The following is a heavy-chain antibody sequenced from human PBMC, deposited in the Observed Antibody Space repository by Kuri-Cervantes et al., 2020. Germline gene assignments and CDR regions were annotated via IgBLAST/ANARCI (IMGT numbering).Heavy chain of an antibody. CDR1: GFTFDDYA. CDR2: ISWNSGSI. Sequence: SLKISCAASGFTFDDYAMHWVRQAPGKGLEWVSGISWNSGSIGYADSVKGRFTISRDNSKNTLYLQMNSLRAEDTAVYYCAKEDYAMNYWGQGTLVTVSS. CDR3: AKEDYAMNY. D-gene: IGHD3-16*01. J-gene: IGHJ4*02. V-gene: IGHV3-9*01.